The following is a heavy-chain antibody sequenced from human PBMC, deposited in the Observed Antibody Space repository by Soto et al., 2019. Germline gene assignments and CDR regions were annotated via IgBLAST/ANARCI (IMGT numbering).Heavy chain of an antibody. J-gene: IGHJ6*02. D-gene: IGHD1-26*01. Sequence: GASVKVSCKASGGTFSSYAISWVRQAPGQGLEWMGGIIPIFGTANYAQKFQGRVTITADESTSTAYMELSSLRSEDTAVYYCARGDVGATQGSYYYGMDVWGQGTTVTVSS. V-gene: IGHV1-69*13. CDR1: GGTFSSYA. CDR3: ARGDVGATQGSYYYGMDV. CDR2: IIPIFGTA.